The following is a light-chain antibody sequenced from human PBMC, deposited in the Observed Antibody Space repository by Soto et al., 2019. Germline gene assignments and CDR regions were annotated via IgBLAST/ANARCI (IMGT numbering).Light chain of an antibody. J-gene: IGLJ1*01. CDR3: CSYAGNYIYV. Sequence: QSVLTQPRSVSGSPGQSVTISCTGTSSDIGTYNSVSWYQQHPGKAPRFIIYDATRRPSGVPDRFSGSKSGNMASLTISGLQAEDEADYYCCSYAGNYIYVFGTGTKLTVL. V-gene: IGLV2-11*01. CDR2: DAT. CDR1: SSDIGTYNS.